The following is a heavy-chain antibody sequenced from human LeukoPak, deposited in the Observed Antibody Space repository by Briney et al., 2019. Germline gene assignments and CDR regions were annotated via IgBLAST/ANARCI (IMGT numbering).Heavy chain of an antibody. CDR2: INHSGST. J-gene: IGHJ4*02. D-gene: IGHD3-22*01. Sequence: SETLSLTCAVYGGSFSGYYWSWIRQPPGKGLEWIGEINHSGSTNYNPSHKSRVTISVDTSKNQFSLKLSSVTAADTAVYYCARGGVYDSSGYYHPDFDYWGQGTLVTVSS. CDR3: ARGGVYDSSGYYHPDFDY. V-gene: IGHV4-34*01. CDR1: GGSFSGYY.